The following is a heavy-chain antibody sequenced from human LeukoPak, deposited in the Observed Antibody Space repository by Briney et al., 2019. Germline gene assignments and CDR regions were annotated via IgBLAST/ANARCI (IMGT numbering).Heavy chain of an antibody. D-gene: IGHD3-3*01. CDR2: IIPIFGTA. Sequence: SVKVSCKASGGTFSSYAISWVRQAPGQGLEWMGGIIPIFGTANYAQKFQGRVTITADESTSTAYMELSSLRSEDTAVYYCARVGIFGVVIPSYYFDYWGQGTLVTVSS. V-gene: IGHV1-69*13. CDR1: GGTFSSYA. J-gene: IGHJ4*02. CDR3: ARVGIFGVVIPSYYFDY.